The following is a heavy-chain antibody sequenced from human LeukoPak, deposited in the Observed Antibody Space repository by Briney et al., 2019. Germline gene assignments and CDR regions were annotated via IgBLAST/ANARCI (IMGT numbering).Heavy chain of an antibody. CDR3: ARGGGYGSGPY. Sequence: ASVKVSCKVSGYTFRSYYMSWVRQAPGQGLEWMGIINPSGGSTTYTEKFQGRVTMTRDTSTRTVYMELSSLKSEDTAVYYCARGGGYGSGPYWGQGTLVTVSS. V-gene: IGHV1-46*01. CDR2: INPSGGST. D-gene: IGHD3-10*01. CDR1: GYTFRSYY. J-gene: IGHJ4*02.